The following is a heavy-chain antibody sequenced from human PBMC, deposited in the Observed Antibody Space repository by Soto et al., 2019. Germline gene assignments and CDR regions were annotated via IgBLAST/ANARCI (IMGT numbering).Heavy chain of an antibody. V-gene: IGHV1-2*04. J-gene: IGHJ6*02. D-gene: IGHD6-25*01. CDR1: GYTFTGYY. CDR2: INPNSGGT. CDR3: ARAPDSSDSCMDV. Sequence: AASVKVSCKASGYTFTGYYMHWVRQAPGQGLEWMGWINPNSGGTNYAQKFQGWVTMTRDTSISTAYMELSRLRSDDTAVYYCARAPDSSDSCMDVWGQGTTVTV.